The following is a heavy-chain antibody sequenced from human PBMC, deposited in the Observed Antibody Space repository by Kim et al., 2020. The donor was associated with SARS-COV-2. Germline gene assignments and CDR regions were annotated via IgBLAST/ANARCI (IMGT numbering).Heavy chain of an antibody. CDR3: ARRVAARSFDY. CDR1: GGSISSSSYY. Sequence: ETLSLTCTVSGGSISSSSYYWGWIRQPPGKGLAWIGSIYYSGSTYYNPSLKSRVTISVDTSKNQFSLKLSSVTAADTAVYYCARRVAARSFDYWGQGTLVTVSS. J-gene: IGHJ4*02. CDR2: IYYSGST. D-gene: IGHD6-6*01. V-gene: IGHV4-39*01.